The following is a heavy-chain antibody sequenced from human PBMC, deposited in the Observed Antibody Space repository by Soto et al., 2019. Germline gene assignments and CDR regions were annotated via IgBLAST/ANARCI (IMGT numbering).Heavy chain of an antibody. V-gene: IGHV4-34*01. CDR1: GGSFSGYY. D-gene: IGHD3-3*01. CDR3: ARGPYYDFWSGAYYYYYGMDV. Sequence: SETLSLTCAVYGGSFSGYYWSWIRQPPGKGLDSIGEINHSGSTNYNPSLKSRVTISVDTSKNQFSLKLSSVTAADTAVYYCARGPYYDFWSGAYYYYYGMDVWGQGTTVTVSS. J-gene: IGHJ6*02. CDR2: INHSGST.